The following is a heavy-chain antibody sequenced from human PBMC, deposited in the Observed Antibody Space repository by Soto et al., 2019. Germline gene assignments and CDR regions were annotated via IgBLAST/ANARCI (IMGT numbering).Heavy chain of an antibody. V-gene: IGHV5-10-1*01. Sequence: GESLKISCQASGYSSTAYWITLVLQMPGKGLEWMATIDPSDSYVDYSPSFRGHVTFSVDRSITTVYLQWNSLKASDSAMYFCTRRASSSFYHFDFWGQGALVTVSS. J-gene: IGHJ4*02. CDR1: GYSSTAYW. CDR2: IDPSDSYV. D-gene: IGHD2-2*01. CDR3: TRRASSSFYHFDF.